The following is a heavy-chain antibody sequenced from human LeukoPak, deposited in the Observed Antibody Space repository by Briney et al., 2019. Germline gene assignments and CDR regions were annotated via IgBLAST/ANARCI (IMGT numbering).Heavy chain of an antibody. Sequence: GGSLRLSCAASGFTFSSYSMYWVRQAPGKGLEWVSYISSSSSTIYYADSVKGRFTISRDNAKNSLYLQMNSLRAEDTAVYYCARGQVVGATFGMDVWGKGTTVTVSS. J-gene: IGHJ6*03. CDR2: ISSSSSTI. V-gene: IGHV3-48*01. D-gene: IGHD1-26*01. CDR1: GFTFSSYS. CDR3: ARGQVVGATFGMDV.